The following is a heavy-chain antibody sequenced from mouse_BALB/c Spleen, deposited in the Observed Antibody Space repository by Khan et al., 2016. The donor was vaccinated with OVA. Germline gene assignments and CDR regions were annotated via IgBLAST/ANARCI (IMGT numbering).Heavy chain of an antibody. CDR3: ARASWDVFAY. D-gene: IGHD4-1*01. Sequence: EVQLQQSGAELVKPGASVKLSCTASGFSIKDTYMHWVKQRPEQGLEWIGRVDPANGNAKYDPKFQGKATITADTSSNTAYVQLSSLTSEDTAVXYWARASWDVFAYWGQGTLVTVSA. CDR2: VDPANGNA. CDR1: GFSIKDTY. J-gene: IGHJ3*01. V-gene: IGHV14-3*02.